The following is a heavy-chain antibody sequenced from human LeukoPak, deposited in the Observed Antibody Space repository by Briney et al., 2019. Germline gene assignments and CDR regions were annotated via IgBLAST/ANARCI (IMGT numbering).Heavy chain of an antibody. D-gene: IGHD1-1*01. CDR2: ISSNGGST. CDR1: GFTFSSYA. V-gene: IGHV3-64*01. CDR3: AREERLGAAFDP. J-gene: IGHJ5*02. Sequence: PGGSLRLSCAASGFTFSSYAMHWVRQAPGKGLEYVSAISSNGGSTYYANSVKGRFTISRDNAKNSLYLEMNSLRAEDTAVYYCAREERLGAAFDPWGQGTLVTVSS.